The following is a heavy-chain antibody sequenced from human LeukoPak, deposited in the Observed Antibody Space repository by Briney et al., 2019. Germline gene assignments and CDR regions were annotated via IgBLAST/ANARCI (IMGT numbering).Heavy chain of an antibody. CDR1: GGSITSYY. D-gene: IGHD1-26*01. J-gene: IGHJ4*02. CDR3: ARGGGSYDFDY. CDR2: IYYSGST. V-gene: IGHV4-59*01. Sequence: SETLSLTCTISGGSITSYYWSWIRQPPGKGLEWIGYIYYSGSTNYNPSLKSRVTISVDTSKNQFSLKLNSVTAADTAVYYCARGGGSYDFDYWGQGTLVTVYS.